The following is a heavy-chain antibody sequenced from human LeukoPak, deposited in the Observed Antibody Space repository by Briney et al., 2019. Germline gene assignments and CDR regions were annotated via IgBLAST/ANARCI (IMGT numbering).Heavy chain of an antibody. Sequence: ASVKVSCKASGYTFTGYYMHWVRQAPGQGLEWMGWITPNSADTNYAQKFQGRVTMTRDTSISTAYMELSRLRSDDTAVYYCARTFRSGYLQFDYWGQGTLVTVSS. CDR1: GYTFTGYY. CDR2: ITPNSADT. CDR3: ARTFRSGYLQFDY. D-gene: IGHD3-3*01. V-gene: IGHV1-2*02. J-gene: IGHJ4*02.